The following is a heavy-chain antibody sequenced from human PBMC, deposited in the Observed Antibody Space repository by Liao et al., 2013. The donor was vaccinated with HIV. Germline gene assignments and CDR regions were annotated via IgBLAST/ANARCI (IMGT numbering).Heavy chain of an antibody. CDR2: VYTSGS. V-gene: IGHV4-4*07. CDR3: ASSPFGETYAFDI. Sequence: QVQLQESGPGLVKPSETLTLTCTVSGGSISSYYWSWIRQSAGKGLEWIGRVYTSGSIYNPSLKRRVTMSVDRSKSQFSLKVTSVTAADTAVYYCASSPFGETYAFDIWGQGTMVTVSS. D-gene: IGHD3-10*01. CDR1: GGSISSYY. J-gene: IGHJ3*02.